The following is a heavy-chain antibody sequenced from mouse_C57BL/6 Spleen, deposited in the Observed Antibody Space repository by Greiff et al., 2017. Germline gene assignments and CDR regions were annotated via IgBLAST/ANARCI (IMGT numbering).Heavy chain of an antibody. CDR1: GYTFTSYW. V-gene: IGHV1-59*01. CDR3: ARSGGYHPYYAMDD. Sequence: QVQLKQPGAELARPGTSVKLSCKASGYTFTSYWMHWVKQRPGQGLEWIGVIDPSDSYTNYNQKFKGKATLTVDTSSSTAYMQLGSLTSEDSAVYYCARSGGYHPYYAMDDWGQGTSVTVSS. CDR2: IDPSDSYT. J-gene: IGHJ4*01. D-gene: IGHD1-1*02.